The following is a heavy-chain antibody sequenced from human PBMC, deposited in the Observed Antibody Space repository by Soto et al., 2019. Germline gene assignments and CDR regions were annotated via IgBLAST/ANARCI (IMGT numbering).Heavy chain of an antibody. CDR1: GGSISSGGYY. J-gene: IGHJ4*02. V-gene: IGHV4-31*03. CDR3: ARQRDGYNYRYFDY. Sequence: QVQLQESGPELVKPSQTLSLTCTISGGSISSGGYYWSWIRQHPGKGLEWIGYIYYSGSTYYNPSLKSRVTISVDTSKNQFSLKLRSVTAADTAVYYCARQRDGYNYRYFDYWGQGTLVTVSS. D-gene: IGHD5-12*01. CDR2: IYYSGST.